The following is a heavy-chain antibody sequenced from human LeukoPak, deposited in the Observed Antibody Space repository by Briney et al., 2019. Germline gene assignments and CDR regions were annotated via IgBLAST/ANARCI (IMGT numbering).Heavy chain of an antibody. V-gene: IGHV3-23*01. CDR2: ISGSGGST. CDR3: AKALYYYDSSGYSGSGY. D-gene: IGHD3-22*01. J-gene: IGHJ4*02. Sequence: PGGSLRLSCAASGFTFSSYAMSWVRQAPGKGLEWVSAISGSGGSTYYADSVKGRFTISRDNSKNTLYLQMNSLRAEDTAVYYCAKALYYYDSSGYSGSGYWGQGTLVTVSS. CDR1: GFTFSSYA.